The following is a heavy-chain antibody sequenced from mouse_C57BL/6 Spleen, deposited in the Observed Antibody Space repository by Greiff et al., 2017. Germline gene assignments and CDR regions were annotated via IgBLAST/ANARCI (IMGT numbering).Heavy chain of an antibody. V-gene: IGHV5-6*01. D-gene: IGHD1-1*01. CDR2: ISSGGSYT. CDR3: ARHEATDWYFDV. CDR1: GFTFSSYG. Sequence: EVHLVESGGDLVKPGGSLKLSCAASGFTFSSYGMSWVRQTPDKRLEWVATISSGGSYTYYPDSVKGRFTISRDNAKNTLYLQMSSLKSEDTAMYYCARHEATDWYFDVWGTGTTVTVSS. J-gene: IGHJ1*03.